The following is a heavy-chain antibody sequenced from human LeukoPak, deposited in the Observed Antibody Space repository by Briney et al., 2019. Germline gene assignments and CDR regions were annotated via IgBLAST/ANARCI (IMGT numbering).Heavy chain of an antibody. CDR2: IYHSGST. V-gene: IGHV4-38-2*01. D-gene: IGHD5-24*01. Sequence: PETLSLTCAVSGYSISSGYYWGWIRQPPGKGLEWIGSIYHSGSTYYNPSLKSRVTISVDTSKNQFSLKLSSVTAADTAVYYCATSTLYNIDYWGQGTLVTVSS. CDR1: GYSISSGYY. J-gene: IGHJ4*02. CDR3: ATSTLYNIDY.